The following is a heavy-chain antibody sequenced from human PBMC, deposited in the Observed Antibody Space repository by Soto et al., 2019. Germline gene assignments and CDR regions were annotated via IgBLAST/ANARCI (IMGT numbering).Heavy chain of an antibody. CDR3: AKPRDDYSNYNGMDV. D-gene: IGHD4-4*01. CDR2: ISYDGSNK. J-gene: IGHJ6*02. CDR1: GFTFSSYG. Sequence: PGGSLRLSCAASGFTFSSYGMHWVRQAPGKGLEWVAVISYDGSNKYYADSVKGRFTISRGNSKNTLYLQMNSLRAEDTAVYYCAKPRDDYSNYNGMDVWGQGTTVTVSS. V-gene: IGHV3-30*18.